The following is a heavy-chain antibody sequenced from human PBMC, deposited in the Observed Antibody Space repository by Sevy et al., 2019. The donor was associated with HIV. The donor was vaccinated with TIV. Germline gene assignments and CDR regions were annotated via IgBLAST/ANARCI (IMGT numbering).Heavy chain of an antibody. J-gene: IGHJ4*02. CDR3: ARNYDSSGYRPHYFDY. V-gene: IGHV3-7*03. CDR1: GFTFSSYW. Sequence: GSLRLSCAASGFTFSSYWMSWVRQAPGKGLEWVANIKQDGSEKYYVDSVKGRFTISRDNAKNSLYLQMNSLRAEDTAVYYCARNYDSSGYRPHYFDYWGQGTLVTVSS. CDR2: IKQDGSEK. D-gene: IGHD3-22*01.